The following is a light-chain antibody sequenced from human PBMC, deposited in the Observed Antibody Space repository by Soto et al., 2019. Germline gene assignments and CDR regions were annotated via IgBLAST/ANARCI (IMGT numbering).Light chain of an antibody. Sequence: DIQMTQSPSSLSASVGDRVTITCRASQTIYNYLNWYQQKPGKAPKVLIYAASSLQSGVPSRFSGRRSGTDFTPTISSLQPEDFATYYCQQSFTTPYTFGQGTRLDI. V-gene: IGKV1-39*01. CDR1: QTIYNY. J-gene: IGKJ2*01. CDR2: AAS. CDR3: QQSFTTPYT.